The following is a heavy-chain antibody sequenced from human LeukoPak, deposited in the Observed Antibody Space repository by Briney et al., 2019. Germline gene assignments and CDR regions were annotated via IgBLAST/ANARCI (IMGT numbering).Heavy chain of an antibody. D-gene: IGHD2-2*01. V-gene: IGHV3-74*01. CDR3: ARVGDIYCSRINCSLDY. CDR1: GFTFSNYW. J-gene: IGHJ4*02. CDR2: INSDGSST. Sequence: PGGSLRLSCAASGFTFSNYWMHWVRQAPGKGLVWVSRINSDGSSTSYADSVRGRFTISRDNAKNTLYLQMNSLRAEDTAVYYCARVGDIYCSRINCSLDYWGQGALVTVSS.